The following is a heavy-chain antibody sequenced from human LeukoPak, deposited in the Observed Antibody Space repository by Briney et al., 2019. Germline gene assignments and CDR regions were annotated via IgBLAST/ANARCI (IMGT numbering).Heavy chain of an antibody. D-gene: IGHD5-18*01. CDR2: INPNSGGT. Sequence: GASVKVSCKASGYTFTGYYMHWVRQAPGQGLEWMGWINPNSGGTNYAQKFQGRVTMTRDTSISTAYMELSRLRSDDTAVYYCAKDQSTYSYGFDYWGQGTLVTVSS. V-gene: IGHV1-2*02. CDR1: GYTFTGYY. CDR3: AKDQSTYSYGFDY. J-gene: IGHJ4*02.